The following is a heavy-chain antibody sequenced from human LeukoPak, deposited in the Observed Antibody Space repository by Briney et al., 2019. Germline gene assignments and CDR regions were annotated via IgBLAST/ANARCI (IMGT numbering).Heavy chain of an antibody. CDR1: GGSISSGDYY. CDR3: ARHPGGSYWYAIRAFDY. D-gene: IGHD1-26*01. V-gene: IGHV4-30-4*01. J-gene: IGHJ4*02. Sequence: KSSETLSLTCTVSGGSISSGDYYWSWIRQPPGKGLEWIGYIYYSGSTYYNPSLKSRVTISVDTSKNQFSLKLSSVTAADTAVYYCARHPGGSYWYAIRAFDYWGQGTLVTVSS. CDR2: IYYSGST.